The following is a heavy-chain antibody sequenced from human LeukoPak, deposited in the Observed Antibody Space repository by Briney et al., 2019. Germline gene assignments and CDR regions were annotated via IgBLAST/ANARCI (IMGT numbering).Heavy chain of an antibody. J-gene: IGHJ5*02. CDR2: IIPIFGTA. CDR3: AGEGGYYYGSGGPSDP. V-gene: IGHV1-69*06. D-gene: IGHD3-10*01. CDR1: GGTFSSYA. Sequence: SVKVSCKASGGTFSSYAISWVRQAPGQGLEWMGGIIPIFGTANYAHKFQGRVTITADKSTSTAYMELSSLRSEDTAVYYCAGEGGYYYGSGGPSDPWGQGTLVTVSS.